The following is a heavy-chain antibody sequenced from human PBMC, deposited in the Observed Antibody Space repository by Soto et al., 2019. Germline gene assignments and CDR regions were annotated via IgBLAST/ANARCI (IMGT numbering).Heavy chain of an antibody. CDR3: ARGERNDFWSGYYSYYYYGMDV. D-gene: IGHD3-3*01. J-gene: IGHJ6*02. CDR2: ISSSGSTI. V-gene: IGHV3-11*01. CDR1: GFTFSDYY. Sequence: QVQLVESGGGLVKPGGSLRLSCAASGFTFSDYYMNWIRQAPGKGLEWVSYISSSGSTIYYADSVKGRFTISRDNAENSLYLQMNSLRAEDTAVYYCARGERNDFWSGYYSYYYYGMDVWGQGTTVTVSS.